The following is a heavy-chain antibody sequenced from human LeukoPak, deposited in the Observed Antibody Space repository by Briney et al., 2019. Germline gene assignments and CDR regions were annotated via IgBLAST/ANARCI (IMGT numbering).Heavy chain of an antibody. V-gene: IGHV4-59*01. J-gene: IGHJ4*02. Sequence: RTSETLSLTCTVSGGSISGYYWSWIRQPPGKGLEWIGYIYYSGSTYYNPSLESRVTISVDTSKNQFSLKLSSVTAADTAVYYCARDVPGGYWGQGTLVTVSS. D-gene: IGHD2-2*01. CDR2: IYYSGST. CDR3: ARDVPGGY. CDR1: GGSISGYY.